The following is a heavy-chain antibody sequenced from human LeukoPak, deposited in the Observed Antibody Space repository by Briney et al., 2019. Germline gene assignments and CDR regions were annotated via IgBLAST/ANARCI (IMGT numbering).Heavy chain of an antibody. Sequence: ASVKVSCKASGYSFTGYYIHWVRQAPGHGLEWMGWINPNSGGTNYAQKFQGRVTMTRDTSISTAYMELSRLRSDDTAVYYCARVLRFLEWSDDAFDIWGQGTMVTVSS. D-gene: IGHD3-3*01. CDR1: GYSFTGYY. V-gene: IGHV1-2*02. CDR2: INPNSGGT. J-gene: IGHJ3*02. CDR3: ARVLRFLEWSDDAFDI.